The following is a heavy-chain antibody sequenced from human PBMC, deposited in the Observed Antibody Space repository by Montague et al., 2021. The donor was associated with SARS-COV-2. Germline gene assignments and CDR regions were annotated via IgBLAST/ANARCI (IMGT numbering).Heavy chain of an antibody. D-gene: IGHD2-15*01. J-gene: IGHJ6*02. CDR3: ASTLGYCSGGSCYDPGNYYYYGMDV. CDR2: ISYDGSNK. Sequence: SLSLSLSASGFTFSSYAMHWVRQAPGKGLEWVAVISYDGSNKYYADSVKGRFTISRDNSKNTLYLQMNSLRAEDTAVYYCASTLGYCSGGSCYDPGNYYYYGMDVWGQGTTVTVSS. V-gene: IGHV3-30*04. CDR1: GFTFSSYA.